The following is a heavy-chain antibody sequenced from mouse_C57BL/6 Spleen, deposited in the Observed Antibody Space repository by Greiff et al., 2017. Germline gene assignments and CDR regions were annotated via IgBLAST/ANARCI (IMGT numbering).Heavy chain of an antibody. D-gene: IGHD1-1*01. J-gene: IGHJ2*01. V-gene: IGHV1-64*01. CDR2: IHPNSGST. CDR3: AREGYYYGSSDY. CDR1: GYTFTSYW. Sequence: QVQLQQPGAELVKPGASVKLSCKASGYTFTSYWMHWVKQRPGQGLEWIGMIHPNSGSTNYNEKFKSKATLTVNKSSSTAYMQLSSLTSEDSAVYYCAREGYYYGSSDYWGQGTTLTVSS.